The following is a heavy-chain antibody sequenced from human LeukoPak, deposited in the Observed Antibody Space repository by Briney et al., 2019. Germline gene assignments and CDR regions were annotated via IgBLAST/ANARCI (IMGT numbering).Heavy chain of an antibody. J-gene: IGHJ6*03. CDR2: ISYDGSNK. CDR3: ARDKAAGPFEYYYYYYIDV. D-gene: IGHD6-13*01. CDR1: GFTFSSYG. Sequence: GGSLRLSCAASGFTFSSYGMHWVRQAPGKGLEWVAVISYDGSNKYYADSVKGRFTVSRDNSKSTLYLQISSLRAEDTAAYYCARDKAAGPFEYYYYYYIDVWGKGTTVTVSS. V-gene: IGHV3-30*03.